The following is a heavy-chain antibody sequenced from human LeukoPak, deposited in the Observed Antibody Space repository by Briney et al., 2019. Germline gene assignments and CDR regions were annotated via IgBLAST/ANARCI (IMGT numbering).Heavy chain of an antibody. CDR1: GFTFSSYS. D-gene: IGHD3-22*01. Sequence: GGSLRLSCAASGFTFSSYSMNWVRQAPGKGLEWVSSISSSSSYIYYADSVKGRFTISRDNSNNTLYLQMNSLRAEDTALYYCAKVTDYYDSSGYYDYWGQGTLVTVSS. J-gene: IGHJ4*02. CDR3: AKVTDYYDSSGYYDY. CDR2: ISSSSSYI. V-gene: IGHV3-21*04.